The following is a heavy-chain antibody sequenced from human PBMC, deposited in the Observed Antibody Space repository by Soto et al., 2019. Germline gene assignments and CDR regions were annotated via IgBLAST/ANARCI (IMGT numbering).Heavy chain of an antibody. V-gene: IGHV4-4*02. CDR1: GASISSSDW. CDR3: ARDFKAPNNAWAFDY. D-gene: IGHD3-16*01. J-gene: IGHJ4*02. Sequence: SETLSLTCAVSGASISSSDWWNWVRQPPGKGLEWIGEISHSGTTIYNPSLKSRVTMSVDESNNHFSLKLTSVTAADTSVYYCARDFKAPNNAWAFDYWGQGALVTVSS. CDR2: ISHSGTT.